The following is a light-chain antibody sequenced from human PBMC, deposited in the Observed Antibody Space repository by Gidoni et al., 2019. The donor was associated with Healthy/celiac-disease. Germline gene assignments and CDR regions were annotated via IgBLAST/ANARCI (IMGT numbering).Light chain of an antibody. J-gene: IGKJ2*01. CDR3: QQSYSTLYT. CDR2: AAS. CDR1: QSMSSY. V-gene: IGKV1-39*01. Sequence: DIQMTQSPSSLSASVGDRVTITCRASQSMSSYLNWYQQKPGKAPKLLIYAASSLQSGVPSRFSGSGSGTDFTLTISSLKPEDFATYYCQQSYSTLYTFGQGTKLEIK.